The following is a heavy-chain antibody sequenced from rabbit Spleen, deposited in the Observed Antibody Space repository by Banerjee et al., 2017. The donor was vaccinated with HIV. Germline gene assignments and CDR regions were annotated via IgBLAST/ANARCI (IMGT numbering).Heavy chain of an antibody. CDR1: GFSFSRGYD. D-gene: IGHD8-1*01. CDR2: IYTGNGKT. CDR3: ARDAGTSFSTYGMDL. Sequence: QEQLVESGGGLVKPEGSLTLTCTASGFSFSRGYDMCWVRQAPGKGLEWIGCIYTGNGKTYYASWAKGRFTISKSSSTTVTLQMTSLTVADTATYFCARDAGTSFSTYGMDLWGQGTLVTVS. J-gene: IGHJ6*01. V-gene: IGHV1S45*01.